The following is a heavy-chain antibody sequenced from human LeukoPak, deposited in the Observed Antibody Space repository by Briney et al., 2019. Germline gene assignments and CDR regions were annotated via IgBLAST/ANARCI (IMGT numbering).Heavy chain of an antibody. D-gene: IGHD3-10*01. J-gene: IGHJ4*02. V-gene: IGHV1-3*01. CDR2: ITPADGST. Sequence: ASVKVSCRASGGTFSSYAISWVRQAPGQRLEWMGWITPADGSTKYSEKFQGRVTITRDTAATTAYMELSSLKSEDTAVYYCARRKSSGSGIHVINYFDYWGLGTLVTVSS. CDR1: GGTFSSYA. CDR3: ARRKSSGSGIHVINYFDY.